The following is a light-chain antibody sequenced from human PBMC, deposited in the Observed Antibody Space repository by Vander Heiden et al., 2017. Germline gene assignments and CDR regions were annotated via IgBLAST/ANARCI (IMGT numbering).Light chain of an antibody. J-gene: IGLJ3*02. CDR2: KDS. CDR1: AFPKQY. V-gene: IGLV3-25*03. Sequence: SSELTQPPSRSVSPAQTARITCSGAAFPKQYGYWYQRKPAQDRVLVQYKDSERPSWSTERFACASSGRTVTLIISGVQAEDEADYYCQSADSSGTSGVFGGGTKLTVL. CDR3: QSADSSGTSGV.